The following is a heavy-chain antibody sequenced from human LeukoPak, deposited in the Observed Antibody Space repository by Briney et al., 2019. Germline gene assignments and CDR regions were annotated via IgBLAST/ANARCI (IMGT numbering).Heavy chain of an antibody. CDR1: GGSISSYY. J-gene: IGHJ1*01. Sequence: KSSETLSFTCTVSGGSISSYYWSWIRQPPGKGLEWIGYIYYSGSTNYNPSLKSRVTISVDTSKNQFSLKLSSVTAADTAVYYCARGYSYGLPDWGQGTLVTVSS. CDR3: ARGYSYGLPD. V-gene: IGHV4-59*01. CDR2: IYYSGST. D-gene: IGHD5-18*01.